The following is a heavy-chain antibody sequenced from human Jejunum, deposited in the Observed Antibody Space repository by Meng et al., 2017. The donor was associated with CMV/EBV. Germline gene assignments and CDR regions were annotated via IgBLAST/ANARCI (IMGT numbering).Heavy chain of an antibody. CDR1: DGSFSGHY. J-gene: IGHJ4*02. CDR3: ARRVGSGKYYFDY. V-gene: IGHV4-34*02. CDR2: INYSESM. D-gene: IGHD3-10*01. Sequence: QVRLQLWGAGVLKPSEPLSLSCAVYDGSFSGHYCSWIRQAPGKGLEWIGEINYSESMNYNPSLKSRVTLSVDVSRSQCSLKLRSVTAADGAVYYCARRVGSGKYYFDYWSQGGLVTVSS.